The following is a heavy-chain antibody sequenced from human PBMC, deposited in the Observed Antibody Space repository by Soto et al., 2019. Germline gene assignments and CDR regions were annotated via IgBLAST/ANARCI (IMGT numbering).Heavy chain of an antibody. CDR1: GVSISSGNW. CDR2: IFHDGTA. J-gene: IGHJ4*02. D-gene: IGHD3-10*01. V-gene: IGHV4-4*02. CDR3: ARLVYDTRLNYMYFDF. Sequence: SETLSLTCAVSGVSISSGNWWTWVRQAPQRGLEYIGEIFHDGTANYYPSFERRVAISGDTSKNQFSLTLTSVPAADTAIYFCARLVYDTRLNYMYFDFWGQGTLVTVSS.